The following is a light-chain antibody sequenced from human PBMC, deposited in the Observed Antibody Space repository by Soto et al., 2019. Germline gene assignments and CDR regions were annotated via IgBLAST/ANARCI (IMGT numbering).Light chain of an antibody. Sequence: QSALTQPASVSGSPGQSITISCTGSSSDVGGYDYVSWYQQHPGKAPKLMIYEVSNRPSGVSNRFSGSKSGNTASLTISGLQAEDGADYYCCSYAGSLTLLFGGGTKLTVL. J-gene: IGLJ2*01. CDR1: SSDVGGYDY. CDR2: EVS. V-gene: IGLV2-14*01. CDR3: CSYAGSLTLL.